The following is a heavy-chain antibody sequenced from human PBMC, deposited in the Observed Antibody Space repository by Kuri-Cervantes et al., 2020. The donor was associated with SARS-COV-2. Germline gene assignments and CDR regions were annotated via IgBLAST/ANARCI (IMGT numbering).Heavy chain of an antibody. CDR3: ARVKSVVTPDIDY. J-gene: IGHJ4*02. D-gene: IGHD4-23*01. Sequence: PCAVYGGSFSGYYWSWIRQPPGKGLEWIGEINHSGSTNYNPSPKSRVTISVDTSKNQFSLKLSSVTAADTAVYYCARVKSVVTPDIDYWGQGTLVTVSS. V-gene: IGHV4-34*01. CDR1: GGSFSGYY. CDR2: INHSGST.